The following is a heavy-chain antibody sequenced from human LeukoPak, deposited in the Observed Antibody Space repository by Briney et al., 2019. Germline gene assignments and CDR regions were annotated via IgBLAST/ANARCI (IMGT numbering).Heavy chain of an antibody. D-gene: IGHD1-1*01. V-gene: IGHV3-74*01. CDR1: GFTFSSYA. CDR3: ARAGVTTFDY. CDR2: INSDGSRT. J-gene: IGHJ4*02. Sequence: GGSLRLSCAASGFTFSSYAMHWVRQAPGKGLVWVSRINSDGSRTNYADSVKGRFTISRDNAKNTLYLQMNSLRAEDTAVYYCARAGVTTFDYWGQGTLVTVSS.